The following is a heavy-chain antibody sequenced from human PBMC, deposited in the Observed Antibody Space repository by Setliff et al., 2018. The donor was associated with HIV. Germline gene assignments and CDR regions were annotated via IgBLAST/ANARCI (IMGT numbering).Heavy chain of an antibody. CDR2: IYYSGSA. V-gene: IGHV4-38-2*02. J-gene: IGHJ4*02. Sequence: SETLSLTCAVSGYSISSGYYWGWIRQPPGKGLEWIGSIYYSGSAYYNSSLRSRVTISVDTSKNQFSLKLTSVTAADTAVYYCAREIYGGNSRPFDYWGQGTLVTVSS. CDR1: GYSISSGYY. CDR3: AREIYGGNSRPFDY. D-gene: IGHD4-17*01.